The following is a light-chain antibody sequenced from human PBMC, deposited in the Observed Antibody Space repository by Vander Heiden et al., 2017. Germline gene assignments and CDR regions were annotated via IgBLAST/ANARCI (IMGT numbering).Light chain of an antibody. CDR1: SSDVGGYNY. Sequence: QSALTPPRSVSGSPGQSVTISCTGTSSDVGGYNYVSWYQQHPGKAPKLMIYDVSKRPSGVPDRFSGSKSGNTASLTISGLQAEDEADYYCCSYAGSYTLGVFSGGTKLTVL. V-gene: IGLV2-11*01. CDR3: CSYAGSYTLGV. J-gene: IGLJ3*02. CDR2: DVS.